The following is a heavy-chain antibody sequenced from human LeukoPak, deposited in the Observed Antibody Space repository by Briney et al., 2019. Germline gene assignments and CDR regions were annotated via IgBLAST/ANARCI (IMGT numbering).Heavy chain of an antibody. D-gene: IGHD2-2*01. CDR1: GGTFSSYA. J-gene: IGHJ6*04. CDR2: IIPIFGTA. V-gene: IGHV1-69*01. CDR3: ARGRWDIVVVAAAIRGGEAAAFYGMDV. Sequence: SVKVSCKASGGTFSSYAISWVRQAPGQGLEWMGGIIPIFGTANYAQKFQGRVTITADESTSTAYMELSSLRSEDTAVYYCARGRWDIVVVAAAIRGGEAAAFYGMDVWGKGTTVTVSS.